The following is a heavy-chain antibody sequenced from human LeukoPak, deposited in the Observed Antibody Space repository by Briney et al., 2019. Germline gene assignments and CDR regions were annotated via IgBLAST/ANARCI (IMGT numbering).Heavy chain of an antibody. Sequence: SVKVSCKASGGTFSSYAISWVRQAPGQGLEWMGGIIPIFGTANYAQKFQGRVTMTRDMSTSTVYMELSSLRSEDTAVYYCARAFRAAARNSYFDYWGQGTLVTVSS. CDR2: IIPIFGTA. V-gene: IGHV1-69*05. CDR1: GGTFSSYA. J-gene: IGHJ4*02. D-gene: IGHD6-13*01. CDR3: ARAFRAAARNSYFDY.